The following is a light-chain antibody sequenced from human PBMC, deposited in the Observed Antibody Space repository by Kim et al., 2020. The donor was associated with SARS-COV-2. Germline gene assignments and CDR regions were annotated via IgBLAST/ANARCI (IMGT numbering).Light chain of an antibody. CDR3: SSYTSSSTPVV. V-gene: IGLV2-14*03. Sequence: QSFTISCTGTSSDVSGYNYVSWYQQHPGKAPKLMIYDVSNRPSGVSNRFSGSKSGNTASLTISGLQAEDEADYYCSSYTSSSTPVVFGGGTQLTVL. CDR2: DVS. J-gene: IGLJ2*01. CDR1: SSDVSGYNY.